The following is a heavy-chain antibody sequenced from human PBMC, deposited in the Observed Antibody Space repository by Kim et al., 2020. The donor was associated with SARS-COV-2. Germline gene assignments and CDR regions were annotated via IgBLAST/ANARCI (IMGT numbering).Heavy chain of an antibody. D-gene: IGHD3-10*01. V-gene: IGHV1-69*06. J-gene: IGHJ5*02. CDR1: GGTLSSYT. CDR2: IVPVFGTP. Sequence: SVKVSCKASGGTLSSYTISWVRQAPGQGLEWMGGIVPVFGTPNYVQKFQGRVTINADKSTRTAYMDLSSLRFEDTAVYYCASLGSGGLLRVGNWFDPWGQGTLVTVSS. CDR3: ASLGSGGLLRVGNWFDP.